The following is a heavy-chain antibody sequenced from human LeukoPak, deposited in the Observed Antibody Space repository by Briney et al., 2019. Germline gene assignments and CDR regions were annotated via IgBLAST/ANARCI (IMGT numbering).Heavy chain of an antibody. CDR3: ARAPDYGDYLNWFDP. J-gene: IGHJ5*02. Sequence: GGSLRLSCAASGFTFSSYAMSWVRQAPGKGLEWVSAISGSGGSTYYADSVKGRFTISRDNSKNTLYLQMNSLRADDTAVYYCARAPDYGDYLNWFDPWGQGTLLTVSS. CDR1: GFTFSSYA. D-gene: IGHD4-17*01. V-gene: IGHV3-23*01. CDR2: ISGSGGST.